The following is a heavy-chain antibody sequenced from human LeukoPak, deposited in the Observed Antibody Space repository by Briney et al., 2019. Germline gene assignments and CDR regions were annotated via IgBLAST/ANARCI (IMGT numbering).Heavy chain of an antibody. V-gene: IGHV1-2*02. CDR2: IIPNTGGT. J-gene: IGHJ4*02. Sequence: ASVKVSCKASGYTFTDYYMHWVRQAPGQGLEWMGWIIPNTGGTNYARKFQGRVTMTRDTSISIVYMELSRLRSDDTAVYYCARSYYDILTGDYRTLPVFDYWGQGILVTVSS. CDR1: GYTFTDYY. D-gene: IGHD3-9*01. CDR3: ARSYYDILTGDYRTLPVFDY.